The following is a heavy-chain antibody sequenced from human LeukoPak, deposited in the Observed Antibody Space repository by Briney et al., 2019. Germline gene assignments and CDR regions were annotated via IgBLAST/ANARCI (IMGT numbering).Heavy chain of an antibody. CDR1: GFTFSSYA. Sequence: TGGSLRLSCAASGFTFSSYAMSWVRQAPGKGLEWVSAISGSGGSTYYADSVKGRFTISRDNSKNTLYLQMNSLRAEDTAVYYCAKTPPRHCSSTSCYNYYYMDVWGKGTTVTISS. CDR3: AKTPPRHCSSTSCYNYYYMDV. V-gene: IGHV3-23*01. D-gene: IGHD2-2*02. J-gene: IGHJ6*03. CDR2: ISGSGGST.